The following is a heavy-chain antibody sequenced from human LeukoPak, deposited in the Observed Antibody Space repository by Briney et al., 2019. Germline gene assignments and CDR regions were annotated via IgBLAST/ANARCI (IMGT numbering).Heavy chain of an antibody. CDR1: GGSFSGYY. CDR3: ARPYDSSGYYYFDY. Sequence: SETLSLTCAVYGGSFSGYYWSWIRQPPGKGLEWIGEINHSGSTYYNPSLKSRVTISVDTSKNQFSLKLSSVTAADTAVYYCARPYDSSGYYYFDYWGQGTLVTVSS. J-gene: IGHJ4*02. D-gene: IGHD3-22*01. CDR2: INHSGST. V-gene: IGHV4-34*01.